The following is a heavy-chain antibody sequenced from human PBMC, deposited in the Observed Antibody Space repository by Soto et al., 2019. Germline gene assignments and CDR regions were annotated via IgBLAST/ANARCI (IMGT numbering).Heavy chain of an antibody. V-gene: IGHV5-51*01. CDR3: AASIFYYGMDV. Sequence: GESLKISCKGSGYTFTNYWIGWVRQMPGKGLEWMGIIYPVDSDTKYNPPFQGQVTISADKSITTTYLQWSSLKASDTAIYYCAASIFYYGMDVWGQGTTVTVSS. J-gene: IGHJ6*02. CDR2: IYPVDSDT. CDR1: GYTFTNYW.